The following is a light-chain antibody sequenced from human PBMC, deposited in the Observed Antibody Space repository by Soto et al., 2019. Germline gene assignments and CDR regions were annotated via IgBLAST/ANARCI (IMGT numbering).Light chain of an antibody. J-gene: IGKJ4*01. CDR3: QKYTNVPA. Sequence: DIQMTQSPSSLSASVGDRVTITCRASQGISNYLAWYQQIPGKVPKLLISAASTLQSGVPSRFSGSGSGTDCTLTISSQQPEDVATYYCQKYTNVPAFGGGTKVEIK. CDR1: QGISNY. V-gene: IGKV1-27*01. CDR2: AAS.